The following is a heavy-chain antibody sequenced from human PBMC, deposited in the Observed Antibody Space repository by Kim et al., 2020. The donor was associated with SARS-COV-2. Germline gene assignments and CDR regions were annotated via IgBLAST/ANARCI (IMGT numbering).Heavy chain of an antibody. D-gene: IGHD3-3*01. Sequence: SETLSLTCTVSGGSISSSSYYWGWIRQPPGKGLEWIGSIYYSGSTYYNPSLKSRVTISVDTSKNQFSLKLSSVTAADTAVYYCARRWSITIFGVVRTPSWFDPWGQGTLVTVSS. CDR3: ARRWSITIFGVVRTPSWFDP. V-gene: IGHV4-39*07. J-gene: IGHJ5*02. CDR2: IYYSGST. CDR1: GGSISSSSYY.